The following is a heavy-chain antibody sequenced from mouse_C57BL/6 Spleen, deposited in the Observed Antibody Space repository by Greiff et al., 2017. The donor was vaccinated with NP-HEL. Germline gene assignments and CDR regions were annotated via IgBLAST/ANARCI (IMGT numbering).Heavy chain of an antibody. V-gene: IGHV1-53*01. Sequence: VKLQQPGTELVKPGASVKLSCKASGYTFTSYWMHWVKQRPGQGLEWIGNINPSNGGTNYNEKFKSKATLTVDKSSSTAYMQLSSLTSEDSAVYYCARWGIYYGYYYAMDYWGQGTSVTVSS. D-gene: IGHD2-2*01. CDR3: ARWGIYYGYYYAMDY. J-gene: IGHJ4*01. CDR1: GYTFTSYW. CDR2: INPSNGGT.